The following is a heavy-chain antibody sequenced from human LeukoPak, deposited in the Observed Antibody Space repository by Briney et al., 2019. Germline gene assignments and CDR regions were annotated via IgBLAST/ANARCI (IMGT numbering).Heavy chain of an antibody. CDR2: IYFSGST. D-gene: IGHD3-16*01. J-gene: IGHJ4*02. CDR1: GGSISSSNW. V-gene: IGHV4-4*02. CDR3: ARVGSTSDVDPFDY. Sequence: SETLSLTCAVSGGSISSSNWWSWVRQPPGKGLEWIGYIYFSGSTNYNPSLKSRVTISVDTSKNQFSLKLSSVTAADTAVYYCARVGSTSDVDPFDYWGQGTLVTVSS.